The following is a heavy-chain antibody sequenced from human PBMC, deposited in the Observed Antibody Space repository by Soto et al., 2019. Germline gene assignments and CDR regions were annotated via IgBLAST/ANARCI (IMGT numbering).Heavy chain of an antibody. D-gene: IGHD3-22*01. J-gene: IGHJ4*02. CDR3: ASSVRYDSGGYYLHYFDY. Sequence: GGSLRLSCAASGITVSSNYMSWVRQAPGKGLEWVSIIYSGGSTYYADSVKGRFTISRDNSQNTLYLQMNSLRAEDTAVYYCASSVRYDSGGYYLHYFDYWGQGTLVTVSS. CDR1: GITVSSNY. V-gene: IGHV3-53*01. CDR2: IYSGGST.